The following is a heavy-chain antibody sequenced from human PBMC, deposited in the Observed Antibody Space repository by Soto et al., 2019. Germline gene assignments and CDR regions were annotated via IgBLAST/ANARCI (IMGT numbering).Heavy chain of an antibody. CDR2: ISWNSGSI. J-gene: IGHJ3*02. CDR3: AKDESSIPDAFDI. CDR1: GFTFDDYA. D-gene: IGHD6-6*01. V-gene: IGHV3-9*01. Sequence: SLRLSCAASGFTFDDYAMHWVRQAPGKGLEWVSGISWNSGSIGYADSVKGRFTISRDNAKNSLYLQMNSLRAEDTALYYCAKDESSIPDAFDIWGQGTMVTVSS.